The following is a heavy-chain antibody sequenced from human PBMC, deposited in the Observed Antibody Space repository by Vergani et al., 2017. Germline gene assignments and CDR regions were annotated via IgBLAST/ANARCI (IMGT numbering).Heavy chain of an antibody. CDR3: ARHSTVEWLVKLGGFDS. CDR2: IYYSGST. V-gene: IGHV4-39*01. CDR1: GASIRSSNYY. Sequence: QLQLQESGPGLVKPSATLSLTCSVSGASIRSSNYYWGWIRQPPGKGLEWIASIYYSGSTYYNPSLKSRVTITLDTSKNQFSLKLSSVTAADTAVYFCARHSTVEWLVKLGGFDSWGQGILVTVSS. D-gene: IGHD6-19*01. J-gene: IGHJ5*01.